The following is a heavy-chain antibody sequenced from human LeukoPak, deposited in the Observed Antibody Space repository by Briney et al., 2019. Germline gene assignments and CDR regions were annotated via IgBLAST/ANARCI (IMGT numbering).Heavy chain of an antibody. V-gene: IGHV1-2*04. D-gene: IGHD3-22*01. CDR1: GYTFTNYD. Sequence: ASVRVSCKASGYTFTNYDINWVRQAPGQGLEWMGWINPNSGGTNYAQKFQGWVTMTRDTSISTAYMELSRLRSDDTAVYYCATHYYDSSGYKDPNWYFDLWGRGTLVTVSS. J-gene: IGHJ2*01. CDR2: INPNSGGT. CDR3: ATHYYDSSGYKDPNWYFDL.